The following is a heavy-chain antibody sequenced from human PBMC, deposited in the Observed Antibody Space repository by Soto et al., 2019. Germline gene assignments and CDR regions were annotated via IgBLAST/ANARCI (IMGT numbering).Heavy chain of an antibody. CDR2: VYDTGST. D-gene: IGHD3-10*01. CDR3: VRQGIGALHGLVDV. CDR1: SGPSRSHN. J-gene: IGHJ6*02. Sequence: QVQLQQSGQGLVKPSETLSLTCTVSSGPSRSHNWGWIRQSPGRGLEWIGYVYDTGSTSYNPSLESRLTIPVDTSTNHISLTLSSVTAADTAVYYCVRQGIGALHGLVDVWGQGTTVSVSS. V-gene: IGHV4-59*08.